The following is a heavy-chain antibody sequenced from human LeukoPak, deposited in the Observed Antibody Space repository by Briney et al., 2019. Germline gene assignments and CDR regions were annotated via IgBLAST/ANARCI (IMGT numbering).Heavy chain of an antibody. D-gene: IGHD3-10*01. J-gene: IGHJ4*02. CDR2: ISGSGGST. V-gene: IGHV3-23*01. CDR3: AKGGEGSGSYFPLYFDY. CDR1: GFTFSSYA. Sequence: GGSLRLSCAASGFTFSSYAMSWVRQAPGKGLEWVSAISGSGGSTYHADSVKGRFTTSRDNSKNTLYLQMNSLRAEDTAVYYCAKGGEGSGSYFPLYFDYWGQGTLVTVSS.